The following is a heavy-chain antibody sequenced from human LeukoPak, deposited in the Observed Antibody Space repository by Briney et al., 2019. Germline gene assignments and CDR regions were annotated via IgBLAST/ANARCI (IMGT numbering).Heavy chain of an antibody. Sequence: ASVKVSCKASGYIVTSFGISWVRQAPGQRLEWMGWISGYNGTTNYAQNLQARVTMTTDTSTSTAYMELRSLRSDDTAVYFCARDPIRYFDWLSPGDAFDIWGQGTMVTVSS. V-gene: IGHV1-18*01. CDR1: GYIVTSFG. J-gene: IGHJ3*02. CDR3: ARDPIRYFDWLSPGDAFDI. CDR2: ISGYNGTT. D-gene: IGHD3-9*01.